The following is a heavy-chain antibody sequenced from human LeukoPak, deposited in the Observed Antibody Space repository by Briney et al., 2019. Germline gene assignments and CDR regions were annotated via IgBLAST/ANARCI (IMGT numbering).Heavy chain of an antibody. D-gene: IGHD3-10*01. CDR1: GFTFSSYG. CDR3: ARGSMVRAPYYYGMDV. V-gene: IGHV3-33*01. Sequence: GGSLRLSCAASGFTFSSYGMHWVRQAPGKGLEWVAVIWYDGSNKYYADSVKGRFTISRDNSKNTLYLQMNSLRAEDTAVYYCARGSMVRAPYYYGMDVWGQGTTVTVSS. J-gene: IGHJ6*02. CDR2: IWYDGSNK.